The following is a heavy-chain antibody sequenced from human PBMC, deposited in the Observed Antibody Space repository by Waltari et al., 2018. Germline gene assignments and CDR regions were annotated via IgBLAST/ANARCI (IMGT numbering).Heavy chain of an antibody. CDR1: GGSISSGGYY. Sequence: QVQLQESGPGLVKPSQTLSLTCTVSGGSISSGGYYWSWIRQHPGKGLEWIGYIYYSGSTYYNPSLKSRVTISVDTSKNQFSLKLSSVTAADTAVYYCARGVMVRGVNYYYYMGVWGKGTTVTVSS. J-gene: IGHJ6*03. D-gene: IGHD3-10*01. CDR3: ARGVMVRGVNYYYYMGV. V-gene: IGHV4-31*03. CDR2: IYYSGST.